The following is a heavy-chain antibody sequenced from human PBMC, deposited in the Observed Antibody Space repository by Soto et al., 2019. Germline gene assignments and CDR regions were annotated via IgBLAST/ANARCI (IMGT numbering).Heavy chain of an antibody. CDR2: ISYDGRNK. CDR3: AKDDGTEASGTTGYFDY. Sequence: QVQLVESGGGVVQPGRSLGLSCAASGFTFSSYGMHWVRQAPGKGVEWVAVISYDGRNKYYADSVKGRFTISRDNSTNTLYLQMNSLRAEDTAVYYCAKDDGTEASGTTGYFDYWGQGPLVNVFS. J-gene: IGHJ4*02. D-gene: IGHD6-13*01. V-gene: IGHV3-30*18. CDR1: GFTFSSYG.